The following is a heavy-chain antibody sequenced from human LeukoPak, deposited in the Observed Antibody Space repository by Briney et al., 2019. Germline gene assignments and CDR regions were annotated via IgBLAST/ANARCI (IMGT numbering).Heavy chain of an antibody. CDR1: GFTFNTYS. J-gene: IGHJ4*02. CDR3: ARDFDTSGYTFDY. Sequence: PGGSLRLFCAASGFTFNTYSMNWVRQAPGKGLEWVSYISGSSRVIYYADSVKGRFTISRDNAKNSLYLQMNSLRDEDTAVYYCARDFDTSGYTFDYWGQGTLVTVSS. CDR2: ISGSSRVI. V-gene: IGHV3-48*02. D-gene: IGHD3-22*01.